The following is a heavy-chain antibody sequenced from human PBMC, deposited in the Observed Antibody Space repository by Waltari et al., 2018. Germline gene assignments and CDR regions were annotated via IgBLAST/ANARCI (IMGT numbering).Heavy chain of an antibody. CDR2: INWNSGSI. J-gene: IGHJ3*02. Sequence: EVQLVESGGGLVQPGRSLSLSCAASGFTFAAFAMHWFRHAPGKGLEWVSGINWNSGSIGYGDSVKGRFTISRDNARNSLYLQMNRLTTEDTAVYYCAKKNDEVFDRNGLVYDAFDMWGQGTMVTVSS. V-gene: IGHV3-9*01. CDR1: GFTFAAFA. CDR3: AKKNDEVFDRNGLVYDAFDM. D-gene: IGHD3-22*01.